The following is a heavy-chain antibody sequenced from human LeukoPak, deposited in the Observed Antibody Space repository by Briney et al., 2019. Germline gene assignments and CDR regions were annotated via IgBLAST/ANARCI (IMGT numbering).Heavy chain of an antibody. CDR2: INNDGSIT. CDR1: GFTFSSYR. D-gene: IGHD2-21*02. Sequence: GGSLRLSCVASGFTFSSYRMHWVRQGPGKGLVWVSRINNDGSITSYADSVKGRFNIYRDNAKNTVYLQMNSLKVEDTAVYYCARDEAVTPDYWGQGTLVTVSS. V-gene: IGHV3-74*01. J-gene: IGHJ4*02. CDR3: ARDEAVTPDY.